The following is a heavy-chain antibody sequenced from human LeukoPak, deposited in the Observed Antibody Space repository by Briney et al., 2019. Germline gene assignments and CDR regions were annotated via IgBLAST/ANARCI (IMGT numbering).Heavy chain of an antibody. J-gene: IGHJ6*03. CDR1: GYTFSIYS. CDR2: INPSDGST. D-gene: IGHD6-19*01. V-gene: IGHV1-46*01. CDR3: ARDGAVAGTFLFDYYYYYMDV. Sequence: ASVKVSCKASGYTFSIYSMHWVRQAPGQGLEWMGIINPSDGSTTYAQKFQGRVTMTRDMSTSTVYMELSSLRSEDTAVYYCARDGAVAGTFLFDYYYYYMDVWGKGTTVTVSS.